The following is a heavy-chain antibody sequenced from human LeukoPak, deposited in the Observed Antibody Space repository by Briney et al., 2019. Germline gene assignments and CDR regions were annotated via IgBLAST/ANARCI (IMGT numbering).Heavy chain of an antibody. J-gene: IGHJ4*02. V-gene: IGHV1-2*02. D-gene: IGHD6-6*01. Sequence: ASVKVSCKASGYTFTSYGISWVRQAPGQGLEWMGWINPNSGGTNYAQKFQGRVTMTRDTSISTAYMELSRLRSDDTAVYYCAREYSSSIDRFDYWGQGTLVTVSS. CDR1: GYTFTSYG. CDR3: AREYSSSIDRFDY. CDR2: INPNSGGT.